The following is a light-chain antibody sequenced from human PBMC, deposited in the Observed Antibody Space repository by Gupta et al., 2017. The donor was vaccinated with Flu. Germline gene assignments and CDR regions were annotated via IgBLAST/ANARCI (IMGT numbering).Light chain of an antibody. J-gene: IGKJ2*01. CDR2: AAS. CDR3: QQTDESPRT. Sequence: DIQMTQSPSSLSASVGDRVTITCRASQTITKYLSWYQHKPGKAPKLLIYAASSLQSGVPSRFSGSGFGTDFTLTISSLQPEDFAMYYCQQTDESPRTFGQGTKMEI. V-gene: IGKV1-39*01. CDR1: QTITKY.